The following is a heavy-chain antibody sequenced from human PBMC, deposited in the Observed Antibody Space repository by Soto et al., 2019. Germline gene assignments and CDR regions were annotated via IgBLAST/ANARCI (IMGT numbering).Heavy chain of an antibody. CDR1: GFPFSSYW. D-gene: IGHD6-13*01. V-gene: IGHV3-74*01. Sequence: PGGSLRLSCAASGFPFSSYWMHWVRQVPGKGLVWVSRINKDGSITNYADSVKGRFTISRDNSKNTLYLQMNSLRAEDTAVYYCARDDSSSWYGSQMFDYWGQGTLVTVSS. CDR2: INKDGSIT. J-gene: IGHJ4*02. CDR3: ARDDSSSWYGSQMFDY.